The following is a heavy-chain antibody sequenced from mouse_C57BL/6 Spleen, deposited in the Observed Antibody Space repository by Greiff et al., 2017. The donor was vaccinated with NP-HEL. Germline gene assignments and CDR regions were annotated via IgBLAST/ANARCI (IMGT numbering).Heavy chain of an antibody. D-gene: IGHD1-1*01. CDR2: IDPSDSYT. CDR3: ARGGYGSSYIDY. J-gene: IGHJ2*01. Sequence: VQLQQPGAELVMPGASVKLSCKASGYTFTSYWMHWVKQRPGQGLEWIGEIDPSDSYTNYNQKFKGKSTLTVDKSSSTAYMQLSSLTSEDSSVYYCARGGYGSSYIDYWGQGTTLTVSS. CDR1: GYTFTSYW. V-gene: IGHV1-69*01.